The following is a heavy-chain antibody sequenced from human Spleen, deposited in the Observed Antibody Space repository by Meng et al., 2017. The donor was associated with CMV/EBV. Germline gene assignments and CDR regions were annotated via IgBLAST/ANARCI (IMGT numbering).Heavy chain of an antibody. CDR2: ISSDVTPT. J-gene: IGHJ4*02. V-gene: IGHV3-11*04. Sequence: ASGFTFSNYAMSWFRQAPGKGPECLAYISSDVTPTYPAVSVKGRFTISRDNAKNSLYLQLSSLSAEDTAVYYCARNRATGSGDYFDYWGQGTLVTVSS. CDR1: GFTFSNYA. D-gene: IGHD5-12*01. CDR3: ARNRATGSGDYFDY.